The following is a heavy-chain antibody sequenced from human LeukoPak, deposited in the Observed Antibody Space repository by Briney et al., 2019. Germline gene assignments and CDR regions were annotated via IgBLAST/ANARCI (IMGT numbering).Heavy chain of an antibody. CDR2: IKSKTDGGTT. D-gene: IGHD3-22*01. Sequence: GGSLRLSCAASGFTFSNAWMSWVRQAPGKGLEWVGRIKSKTDGGTTDYAAPVKGRFTISRDDSKNTLYLQMNSLKTEDTAVYYCTTVISYDSSGYPLYYFDYWGQGTLVTVSS. CDR1: GFTFSNAW. CDR3: TTVISYDSSGYPLYYFDY. J-gene: IGHJ4*02. V-gene: IGHV3-15*01.